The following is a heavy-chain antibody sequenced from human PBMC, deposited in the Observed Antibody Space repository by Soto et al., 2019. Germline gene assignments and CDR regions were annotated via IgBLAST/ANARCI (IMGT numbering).Heavy chain of an antibody. Sequence: QVQLVQSGAEVKKPGSSVKVSCKASGGTFSSYAISWVRQAPGQGLEWMGGIIPIFGTANYAQKFQGRVTITADKSTSTAYMELSRLRSEDTGVYYCARDRKTYYYDSSGYSYGMDVWGQGTTVTVSS. J-gene: IGHJ6*02. CDR3: ARDRKTYYYDSSGYSYGMDV. D-gene: IGHD3-22*01. CDR2: IIPIFGTA. CDR1: GGTFSSYA. V-gene: IGHV1-69*06.